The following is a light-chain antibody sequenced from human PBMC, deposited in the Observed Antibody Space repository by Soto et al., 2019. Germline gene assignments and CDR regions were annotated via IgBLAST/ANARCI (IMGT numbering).Light chain of an antibody. CDR2: DAS. CDR3: QQYDHPPYT. Sequence: DIQMTLSPSSLSAAVGDIVTFTCQASQDIYKYLNWYQQKQGKAXKILIYDASNLERGVPSRFSGSGSGTDFSITVDSLQPEDTDTYYGQQYDHPPYTFGQGTKVDIK. V-gene: IGKV1-33*01. J-gene: IGKJ2*01. CDR1: QDIYKY.